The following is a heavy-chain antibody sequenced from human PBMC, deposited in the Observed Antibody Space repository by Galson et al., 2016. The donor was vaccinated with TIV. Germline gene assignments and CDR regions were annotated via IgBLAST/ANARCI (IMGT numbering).Heavy chain of an antibody. CDR1: GGSITSHY. Sequence: TLSLTCTVSGGSITSHYWSWIRQPPGKGLEWIGYLFYSGSRNFNSSFKSRVTVSLDTSKNQFSLKLNSVTAADTAVYYCARGSRGGSPAPKNWFDPWGQGTLVTVSS. J-gene: IGHJ5*02. CDR3: ARGSRGGSPAPKNWFDP. CDR2: LFYSGSR. D-gene: IGHD3-10*01. V-gene: IGHV4-59*08.